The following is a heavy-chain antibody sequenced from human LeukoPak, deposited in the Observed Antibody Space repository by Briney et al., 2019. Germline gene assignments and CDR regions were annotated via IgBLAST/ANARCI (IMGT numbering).Heavy chain of an antibody. J-gene: IGHJ6*03. CDR3: ARGGYSSGWRYYYYYMDV. V-gene: IGHV3-66*01. Sequence: GGSLRLSCAASGFTVSSNYMSWVRQAPGRGLGWVSVIYSGGSTYYADSVKGRFTISRDNPTNTLYLKMNSLRAEDTAVYYCARGGYSSGWRYYYYYMDVWGKGTTVTISS. CDR1: GFTVSSNY. CDR2: IYSGGST. D-gene: IGHD6-19*01.